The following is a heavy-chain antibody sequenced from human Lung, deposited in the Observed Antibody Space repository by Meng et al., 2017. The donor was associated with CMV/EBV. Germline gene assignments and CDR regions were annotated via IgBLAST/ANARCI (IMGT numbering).Heavy chain of an antibody. Sequence: GESXKISXAASGFTFSDYGMHWVHQAPGKGLEWVAFLRYDAINKYYGDSVKGRFTISRDNSKNTLYAQMNSLRVEDTAVYYCAKDRRRWNDVGDYFDYWGQGXLVTVSS. J-gene: IGHJ4*02. CDR3: AKDRRRWNDVGDYFDY. CDR2: LRYDAINK. D-gene: IGHD1-1*01. CDR1: GFTFSDYG. V-gene: IGHV3-30*02.